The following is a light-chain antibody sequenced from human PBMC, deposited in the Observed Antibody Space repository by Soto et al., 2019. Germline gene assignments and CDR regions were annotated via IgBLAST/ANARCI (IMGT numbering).Light chain of an antibody. CDR2: DVS. Sequence: QSVLTQPASVSGSPGQSITISCTGTSSDVGGFIFVSWYQQHPGRAPKLMIYDVSNRPSGVSNRFSGSKSGNTASLTISGLQADDDADYYSVSYTTSASYVFGTGTKLTVL. V-gene: IGLV2-14*01. CDR1: SSDVGGFIF. CDR3: VSYTTSASYV. J-gene: IGLJ1*01.